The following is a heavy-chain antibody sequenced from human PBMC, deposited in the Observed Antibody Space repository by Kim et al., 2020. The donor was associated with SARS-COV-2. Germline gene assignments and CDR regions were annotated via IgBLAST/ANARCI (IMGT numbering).Heavy chain of an antibody. CDR2: IKQDGSEK. V-gene: IGHV3-7*01. J-gene: IGHJ4*01. CDR1: GFTFSSYW. D-gene: IGHD3-22*01. CDR3: ARNYYDSSVDCVVSN. Sequence: GGSLRLSCAASGFTFSSYWMSWVRQAPGTGLEWVANIKQDGSEKNYVDSVKGRFTISRDNAKNSLFLQMNSLRAEDAAVYYCARNYYDSSVDCVVSNWGQGTLVTVSS.